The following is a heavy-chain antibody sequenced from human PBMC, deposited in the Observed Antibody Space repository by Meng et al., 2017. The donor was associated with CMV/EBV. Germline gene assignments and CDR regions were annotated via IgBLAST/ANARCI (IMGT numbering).Heavy chain of an antibody. Sequence: PLQQWGARLLKPSEALSLTCSDYGGTFSGYYWSWSRQPPGKGLEWIGEINHTGSTNYNPSLKSRVTISVDTSKNQFSLKLSSVTAADTAVYYCARGGNWFDPWGQGTLVTVAS. CDR1: GGTFSGYY. CDR2: INHTGST. CDR3: ARGGNWFDP. J-gene: IGHJ5*02. V-gene: IGHV4-34*01.